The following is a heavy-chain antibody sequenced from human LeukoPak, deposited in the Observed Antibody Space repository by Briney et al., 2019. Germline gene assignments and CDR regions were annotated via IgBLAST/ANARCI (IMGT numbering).Heavy chain of an antibody. D-gene: IGHD2-15*01. CDR2: ISAYNGNT. CDR3: ARGRKTVVAATPYYFDC. J-gene: IGHJ4*01. CDR1: GYTFTSYG. V-gene: IGHV1-18*01. Sequence: SVTVSCKASGYTFTSYGISWVRQAPGQGLEWMGWISAYNGNTNYAQRLQGRVTMTTDTSTSTAYMELRSLRSDDTAVYYCARGRKTVVAATPYYFDCWGQGSLVSVSS.